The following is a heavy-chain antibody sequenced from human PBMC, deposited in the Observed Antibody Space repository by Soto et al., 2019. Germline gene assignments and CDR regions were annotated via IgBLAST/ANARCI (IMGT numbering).Heavy chain of an antibody. Sequence: SETLSLTCNVSGGSLSSYYWSWIRQPAGKGLEWIERIYISGSTTYNPSLKSQATMSVDTTKNLSPLKRSSVTAADTVKYCCTRTKGIDRGANWFDPWGQGTLVTVSS. CDR3: TRTKGIDRGANWFDP. V-gene: IGHV4-4*07. D-gene: IGHD3-16*01. J-gene: IGHJ5*02. CDR2: IYISGST. CDR1: GGSLSSYY.